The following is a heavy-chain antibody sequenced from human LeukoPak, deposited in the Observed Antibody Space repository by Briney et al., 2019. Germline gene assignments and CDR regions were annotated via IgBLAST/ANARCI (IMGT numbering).Heavy chain of an antibody. Sequence: GGSLRLSCAASGFTFSSYWMSWVRQAPGKGLEWVANIKQDEREKYYVDSVKGRFTISRDNAKNSLYLEMNSLRAEDTAVYYCARDAGISRHTVLDYWGQGTPVTVSS. D-gene: IGHD2-21*01. CDR2: IKQDEREK. CDR1: GFTFSSYW. J-gene: IGHJ4*02. CDR3: ARDAGISRHTVLDY. V-gene: IGHV3-7*01.